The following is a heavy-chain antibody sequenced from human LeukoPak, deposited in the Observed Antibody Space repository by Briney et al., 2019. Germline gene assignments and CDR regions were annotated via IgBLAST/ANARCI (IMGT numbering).Heavy chain of an antibody. J-gene: IGHJ4*02. D-gene: IGHD3-10*01. CDR1: GFTFSSCA. V-gene: IGHV3-23*01. Sequence: AGGSLRLSCGTSGFTFSSCAMSWVRQAPGKGLERVSLITAIAGDTYYADSVKGRFTISRDNSRNTLYLQMDSLRAEDSAIYYCVSKGLQLFGELLDWGQGTLVTVSS. CDR2: ITAIAGDT. CDR3: VSKGLQLFGELLD.